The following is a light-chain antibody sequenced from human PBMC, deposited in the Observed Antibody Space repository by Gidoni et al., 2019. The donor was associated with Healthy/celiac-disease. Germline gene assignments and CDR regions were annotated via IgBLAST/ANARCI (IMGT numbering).Light chain of an antibody. Sequence: DIVMTQSPDSLAVSLGERATINCKSSQSVLYSSNNKHYLAWYQQKQVQPPKLLIYWSSTRESGVPDRFSGSGSGTDFTLTISSLQAEYVAVYYCQQYSSTLITFGQXTRLEIK. J-gene: IGKJ5*01. CDR1: QSVLYSSNNKHY. V-gene: IGKV4-1*01. CDR2: WSS. CDR3: QQYSSTLIT.